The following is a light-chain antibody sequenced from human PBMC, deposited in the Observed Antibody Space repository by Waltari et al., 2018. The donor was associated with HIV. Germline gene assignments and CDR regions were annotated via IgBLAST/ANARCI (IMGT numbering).Light chain of an antibody. CDR1: SSDVGNYNE. CDR3: SSFTTSITVV. Sequence: QSALTQPPSVSVSLGQSVTISCTGTSSDVGNYNEVSWYQQSPGTAPKLMIYDVSNRPSGVPDRFSGSKSGNTASLTISGLQAEDEADYYCSSFTTSITVVFGGGTKLTVL. CDR2: DVS. J-gene: IGLJ2*01. V-gene: IGLV2-18*02.